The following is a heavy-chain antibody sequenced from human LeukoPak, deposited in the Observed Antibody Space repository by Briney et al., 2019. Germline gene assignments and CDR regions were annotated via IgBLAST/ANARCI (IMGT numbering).Heavy chain of an antibody. J-gene: IGHJ4*02. CDR2: INPNSGGT. D-gene: IGHD5-24*01. V-gene: IGHV1-2*02. CDR3: ARDHRRDGYNCAFDY. CDR1: GYTFTGYY. Sequence: ASVTVSCTASGYTFTGYYMHWVRQAPGQGLEWMGWINPNSGGTNYAQKFQGRVTMTRDTSISTAYMELSRLRSDDTAVYYCARDHRRDGYNCAFDYWGQGTLATVSS.